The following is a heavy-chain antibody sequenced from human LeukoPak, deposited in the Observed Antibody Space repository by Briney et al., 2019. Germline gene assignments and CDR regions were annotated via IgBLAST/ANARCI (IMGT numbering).Heavy chain of an antibody. CDR3: ARSVRGSGSYKSHFDY. J-gene: IGHJ4*02. Sequence: GGSLRLSCAASGFTFSSYSMNWVRQAPGEGLEWVSSISSSSSYIYYADSVKGRFTISRDNAKNSLYLQMNSLRAEDTAVYYCARSVRGSGSYKSHFDYWGQGTLVTVSS. D-gene: IGHD3-10*01. CDR1: GFTFSSYS. V-gene: IGHV3-21*01. CDR2: ISSSSSYI.